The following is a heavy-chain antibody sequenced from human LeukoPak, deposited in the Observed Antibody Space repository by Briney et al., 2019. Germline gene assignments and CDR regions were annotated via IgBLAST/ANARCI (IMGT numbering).Heavy chain of an antibody. CDR1: RFTFSSYG. V-gene: IGHV3-23*01. CDR3: AKFRLTGYQEQEFDY. CDR2: ISGSGGST. Sequence: PGGSLRLSCAASRFTFSSYGMSWVRQAPGKGLEWVSAISGSGGSTYYADSVKGRFTISRDNSKNTLYLQMNSLRAEDTAVYYCAKFRLTGYQEQEFDYWGQGTLVTVSS. J-gene: IGHJ4*02. D-gene: IGHD3-9*01.